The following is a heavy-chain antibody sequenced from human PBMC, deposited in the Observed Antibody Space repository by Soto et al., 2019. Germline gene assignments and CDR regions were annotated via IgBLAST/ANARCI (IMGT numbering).Heavy chain of an antibody. CDR3: GMSGYMWEVLP. CDR2: MNSDGSIT. Sequence: EVQLVESGGGLVQPGGSLRLSCAASGFSFSSSWMHWVRQAPGTGLMWVSRMNSDGSITNYADAVKGRFTISRDNAKDTLDLQINRLRVEDTAVYYCGMSGYMWEVLPWGQGTLVTVSS. V-gene: IGHV3-74*01. J-gene: IGHJ1*01. D-gene: IGHD1-26*01. CDR1: GFSFSSSW.